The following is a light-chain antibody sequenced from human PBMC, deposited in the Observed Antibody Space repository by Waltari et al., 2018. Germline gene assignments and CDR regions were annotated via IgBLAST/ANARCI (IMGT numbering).Light chain of an antibody. V-gene: IGKV3-11*01. J-gene: IGKJ1*01. Sequence: TVLTQSPATLSLSPGERATLSCRASQSIGSSLAWYQQKPGQPPRLLMFDASIRATGIPARFSGSGSGTDFTLTISCLEPEDLAVYYCQQYGDSRWTFGQGTKVEIK. CDR3: QQYGDSRWT. CDR2: DAS. CDR1: QSIGSS.